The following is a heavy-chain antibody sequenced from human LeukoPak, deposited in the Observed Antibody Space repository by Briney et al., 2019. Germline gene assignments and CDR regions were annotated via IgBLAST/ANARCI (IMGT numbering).Heavy chain of an antibody. V-gene: IGHV1-2*02. Sequence: ASVKVSCKASGYTFTDYYMHWVRQAPGQGLEWMGWINPNSGGTNYAQQFQGRVTMTRDTSTSTVYMELTSLRSEDTALYYCARLTRSGTAFDIWGQGTMVTVSS. CDR1: GYTFTDYY. CDR2: INPNSGGT. J-gene: IGHJ3*02. CDR3: ARLTRSGTAFDI. D-gene: IGHD3-3*01.